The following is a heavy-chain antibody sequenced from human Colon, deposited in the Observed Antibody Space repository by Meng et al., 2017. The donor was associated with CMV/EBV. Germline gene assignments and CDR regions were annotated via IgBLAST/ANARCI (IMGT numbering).Heavy chain of an antibody. Sequence: ASVKVSCKASGGIFSSYAISWVRQAPGQGLEWMGIINPSGGSTSYAQKFQGRVTMPRDTSTSTVYMELSSLRSEDTAVYYCARVSSWGGFIDYWGQGTLVTVSS. V-gene: IGHV1-46*01. CDR1: GGIFSSYA. J-gene: IGHJ4*02. CDR3: ARVSSWGGFIDY. D-gene: IGHD6-13*01. CDR2: INPSGGST.